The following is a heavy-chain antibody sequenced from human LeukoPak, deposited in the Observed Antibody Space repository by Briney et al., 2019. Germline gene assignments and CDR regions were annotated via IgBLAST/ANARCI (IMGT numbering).Heavy chain of an antibody. CDR1: GGTFSSYA. J-gene: IGHJ5*02. CDR2: IIPIFGIA. CDR3: ARAKVYCSSTSCPQHWFDP. V-gene: IGHV1-69*04. Sequence: SVKVSCKASGGTFSSYAISWVRQAPGQGLEWMGRIIPIFGIANYAQKFQGRVTIAADKSTSTAYMELSSLRSEDTAVYYCARAKVYCSSTSCPQHWFDPWGQGTLVTVSS. D-gene: IGHD2-2*01.